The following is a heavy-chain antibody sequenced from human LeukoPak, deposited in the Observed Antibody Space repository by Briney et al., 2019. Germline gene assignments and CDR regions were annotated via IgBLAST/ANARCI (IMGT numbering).Heavy chain of an antibody. J-gene: IGHJ4*02. CDR1: GYTFTSYG. CDR3: ARDLGGYSRGWLDY. CDR2: ISAYNGNT. D-gene: IGHD6-19*01. Sequence: ASVKVSCKASGYTFTSYGISWVRQAPGQGLEWMGWISAYNGNTNYAQKLQGRVTMTTDTSTSTAYMELRSLRSDDTAVYYCARDLGGYSRGWLDYWGQGTLVTVSS. V-gene: IGHV1-18*01.